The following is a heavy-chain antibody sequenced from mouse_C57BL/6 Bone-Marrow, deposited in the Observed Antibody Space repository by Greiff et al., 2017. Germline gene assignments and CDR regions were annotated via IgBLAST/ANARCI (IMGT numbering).Heavy chain of an antibody. Sequence: QVQLQQPGAELVKPGASVKLSCKASGYTFTSYWMHWVKQRPGRGLEWIGRIDPNSGGTKYNEKFKSKATLTVDKPSSTAYMRLSSLTSEDSAVYYCASARSRGFADWGQGTLVTVSA. D-gene: IGHD3-1*01. CDR2: IDPNSGGT. CDR1: GYTFTSYW. V-gene: IGHV1-72*01. J-gene: IGHJ3*01. CDR3: ASARSRGFAD.